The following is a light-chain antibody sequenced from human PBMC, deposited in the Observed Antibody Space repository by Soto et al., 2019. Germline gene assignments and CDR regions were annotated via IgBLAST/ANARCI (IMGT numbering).Light chain of an antibody. Sequence: SVLTQPASVSGSPGQSIAISFAGTSSDFGTYNVVSWYQQRPGEAPKLMIYQVTKRPSGVSNRFSGSKSGNTASLTISGLQAEDEAHYYCSSYAGTNTFLFGTGTKVTVL. CDR2: QVT. CDR3: SSYAGTNTFL. CDR1: SSDFGTYNV. J-gene: IGLJ1*01. V-gene: IGLV2-23*02.